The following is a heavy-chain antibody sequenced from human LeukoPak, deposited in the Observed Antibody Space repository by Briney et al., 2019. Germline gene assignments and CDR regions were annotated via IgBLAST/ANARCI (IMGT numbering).Heavy chain of an antibody. J-gene: IGHJ4*02. D-gene: IGHD1-14*01. CDR2: IGPTGTDT. Sequence: PGGSLRLTCAASGFTFISCGVNWGRQPPGKGLEWVSSIGPTGTDTYYADSVRGRFTISRHKANNSTYRQLDSPREEDTAVYYCATETIGRHYDYWGQGTLLTVSS. CDR1: GFTFISCG. CDR3: ATETIGRHYDY. V-gene: IGHV3-21*01.